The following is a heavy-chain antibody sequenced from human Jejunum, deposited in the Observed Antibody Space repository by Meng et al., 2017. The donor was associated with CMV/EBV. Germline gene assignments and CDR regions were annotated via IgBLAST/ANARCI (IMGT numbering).Heavy chain of an antibody. CDR1: FTVSTYC. Sequence: FTVSTYCMSGVRQAPGRGLEWVANIKQDGSEKYYVDSVKGRFTISRDNAKNSLYLQMNSLRAEDTAVYYCARSLRFLEWLSPFDYWGQGTLVTVSS. CDR2: IKQDGSEK. CDR3: ARSLRFLEWLSPFDY. V-gene: IGHV3-7*01. D-gene: IGHD3-3*01. J-gene: IGHJ4*02.